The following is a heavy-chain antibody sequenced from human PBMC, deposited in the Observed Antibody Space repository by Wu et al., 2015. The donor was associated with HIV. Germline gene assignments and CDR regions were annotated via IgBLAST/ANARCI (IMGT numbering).Heavy chain of an antibody. Sequence: QVRLIQSGAEVRKPGASLRVSCKASGYYFSSHDINWVRLVRQATGQGLESMGWMNPKSGNTGYAQKFQGRVTMTSNTSIRTAYMELSGLRSEDTAVYYCARGVNFYEISGYDYWGQGTLVTVSS. J-gene: IGHJ4*02. CDR1: GYYFSSHD. D-gene: IGHD3-22*01. CDR3: ARGVNFYEISGYDY. V-gene: IGHV1-8*01. CDR2: MNPKSGNT.